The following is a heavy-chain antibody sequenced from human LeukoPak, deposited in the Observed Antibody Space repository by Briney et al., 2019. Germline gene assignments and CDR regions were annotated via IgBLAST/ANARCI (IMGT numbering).Heavy chain of an antibody. CDR1: GGSISSYY. CDR2: IYYSGST. Sequence: PSETLSLTCTVSGGSISSYYWGWIRQPPGKGLEWIGSIYYSGSTYYNPSLKSRVTISVDTSKNQFSLKLSSVTAADTAVYYCARGLHGAFDIWGQGTMVTVSS. V-gene: IGHV4-39*07. J-gene: IGHJ3*02. CDR3: ARGLHGAFDI.